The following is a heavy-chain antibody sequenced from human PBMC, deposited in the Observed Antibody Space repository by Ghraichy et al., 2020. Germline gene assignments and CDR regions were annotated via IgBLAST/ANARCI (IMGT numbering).Heavy chain of an antibody. CDR1: GFTYSTYD. V-gene: IGHV3-69-1*01. CDR2: ITGRGDT. Sequence: LTCAASGFTYSTYDMNWVRQAPGEGLEWVSSITGRGDTYYADSVKGRLTISRDNAKNSVYLQMNSLSAEDTAVYYCASPYHAGGSSWSIYWGQGTLVTVSS. J-gene: IGHJ4*02. CDR3: ASPYHAGGSSWSIY. D-gene: IGHD6-13*01.